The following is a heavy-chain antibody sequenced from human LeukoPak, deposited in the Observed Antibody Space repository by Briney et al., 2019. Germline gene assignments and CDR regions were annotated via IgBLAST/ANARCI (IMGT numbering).Heavy chain of an antibody. CDR2: ISDSGVTA. D-gene: IGHD3-10*01. V-gene: IGHV3-23*01. CDR1: GFTFSNYA. Sequence: GGSLRLSCATSGFTFSNYAMSWVRQAPGQGLDWVSAISDSGVTAYYADSVKGRFTISRDNSRSTLYLQMNSLRPEDTAIYYCAREGYYGSGSPPSLYFDYWGQGTLVTVSS. CDR3: AREGYYGSGSPPSLYFDY. J-gene: IGHJ4*02.